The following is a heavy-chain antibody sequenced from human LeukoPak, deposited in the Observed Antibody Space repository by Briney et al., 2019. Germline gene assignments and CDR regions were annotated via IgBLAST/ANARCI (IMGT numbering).Heavy chain of an antibody. J-gene: IGHJ3*02. D-gene: IGHD6-19*01. CDR3: GRQNQWPGTFDI. V-gene: IGHV5-51*01. CDR2: IYPDDSDT. Sequence: GESLKISCKGSGYSFSTYWIAWVRQMPGKGLEWMGIIYPDDSDTRYSPSFQGQVTISADKSISTAYLQWSSLKASDTAIYYCGRQNQWPGTFDIWGQGTMVTVSS. CDR1: GYSFSTYW.